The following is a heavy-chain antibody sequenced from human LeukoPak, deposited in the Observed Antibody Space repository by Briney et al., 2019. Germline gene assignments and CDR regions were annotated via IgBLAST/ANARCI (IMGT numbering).Heavy chain of an antibody. D-gene: IGHD4-17*01. Sequence: GGSLRLSCAASGFTFITYWMSWVRQAPGKGLEWVASIKQDGSDIYYVDSVKGRFTISRDNAKNSLYLQMDSLRAEDTALYYCARGVRSFDYWGQGTLVTVSS. CDR2: IKQDGSDI. V-gene: IGHV3-7*04. CDR1: GFTFITYW. CDR3: ARGVRSFDY. J-gene: IGHJ4*02.